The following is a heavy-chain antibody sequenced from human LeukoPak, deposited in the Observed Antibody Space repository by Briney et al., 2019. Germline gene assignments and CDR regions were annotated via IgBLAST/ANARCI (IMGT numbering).Heavy chain of an antibody. CDR3: AKDRIYADGLWDFDY. V-gene: IGHV3-21*04. CDR2: ISSSSSYI. Sequence: GGSLRLSCAASGFTFSSYSMNWVRQAPGKGLEWVSSISSSSSYIYYADSVKGRFTISRDNSKNTLYLQMNSLRADDTAVYYCAKDRIYADGLWDFDYWGQGTLVTVSS. D-gene: IGHD3-10*01. J-gene: IGHJ4*02. CDR1: GFTFSSYS.